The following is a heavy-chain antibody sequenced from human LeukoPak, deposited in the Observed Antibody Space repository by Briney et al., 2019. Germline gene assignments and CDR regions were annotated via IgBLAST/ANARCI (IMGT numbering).Heavy chain of an antibody. V-gene: IGHV3-48*03. Sequence: PGGSLRLSCAASGFTFSSYEMNWVRQAPGKGLGWVSYISSSGSTIYYAGSVKGRFTISRDNAKNSLYLQMNSLRAEDTAVYYCARDWAVGYGDYLFGYWGQGTLVTVSS. J-gene: IGHJ4*02. CDR2: ISSSGSTI. CDR3: ARDWAVGYGDYLFGY. D-gene: IGHD4-17*01. CDR1: GFTFSSYE.